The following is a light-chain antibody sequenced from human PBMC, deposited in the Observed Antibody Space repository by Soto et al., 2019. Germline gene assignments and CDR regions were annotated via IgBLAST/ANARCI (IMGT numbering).Light chain of an antibody. CDR3: QQTYSTPYT. CDR1: QRITTY. J-gene: IGKJ2*01. Sequence: IQMTQSPSSLSASVGDRVTITCRASQRITTYLNWYQQKPGEAPKLLISTSGTLQRGVPSRFSGSGSGTEFTLTITALRPEDCATYFCQQTYSTPYTFGQGTKREIK. CDR2: TSG. V-gene: IGKV1-39*01.